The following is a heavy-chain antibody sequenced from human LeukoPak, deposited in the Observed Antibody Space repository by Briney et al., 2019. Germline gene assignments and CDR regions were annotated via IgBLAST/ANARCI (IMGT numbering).Heavy chain of an antibody. V-gene: IGHV3-11*01. CDR2: ISHSGSNL. D-gene: IGHD3-22*01. CDR1: GFTFSDSF. Sequence: GGSLRLSCAASGFTFSDSFMNWIRQAPGKGLEWLSYISHSGSNLDYAESVRGRFTISRDNSNHSLYLQINSLRAEDTAVYYCARGDSSGVPDYWGQGTLVTVSS. CDR3: ARGDSSGVPDY. J-gene: IGHJ4*02.